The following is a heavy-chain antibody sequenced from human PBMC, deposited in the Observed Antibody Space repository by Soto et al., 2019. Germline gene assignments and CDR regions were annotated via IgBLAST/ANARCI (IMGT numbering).Heavy chain of an antibody. CDR3: ARGFGTAAAPDFDY. CDR1: GGSIGTYY. CDR2: INHSGST. V-gene: IGHV4-34*01. D-gene: IGHD6-13*01. Sequence: SETLSLTCTVSGGSIGTYYWSWIRQPPGKGLEWIGEINHSGSTNYNPSLKSRVTISVDTSKNQFSLKLSSVTAADTAVYYCARGFGTAAAPDFDYWGQGTLVTVSS. J-gene: IGHJ4*02.